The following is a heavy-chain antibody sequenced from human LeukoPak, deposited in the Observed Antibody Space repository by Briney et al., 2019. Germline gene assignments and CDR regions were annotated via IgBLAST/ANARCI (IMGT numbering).Heavy chain of an antibody. CDR1: GFTFSSYA. CDR2: ISGSGGST. J-gene: IGHJ1*01. CDR3: AKEYSSSWYWCEYFQH. D-gene: IGHD6-13*01. Sequence: GGSLRLSCAASGFTFSSYAMSWVRQAPGKGLEWVSAISGSGGSTYYADSVKGRFTISRDNSKNTLYLQMNSLRAEDTAVYYCAKEYSSSWYWCEYFQHWGQGTLVTVSS. V-gene: IGHV3-23*01.